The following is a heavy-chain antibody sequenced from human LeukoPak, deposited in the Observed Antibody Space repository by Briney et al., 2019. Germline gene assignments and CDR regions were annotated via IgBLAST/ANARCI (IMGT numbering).Heavy chain of an antibody. CDR1: GFTFSSYA. V-gene: IGHV3-30*04. Sequence: GGSLRLSCAASGFTFSSYAMHWVRQAPGKGLEGVAVISYDGSNKYYADSVKGRFTISRDSSKNTLYLQMNSLRAEDTAVYYCARDRVVVAAQGLDYWGQGTLVTVSS. CDR3: ARDRVVVAAQGLDY. J-gene: IGHJ4*02. CDR2: ISYDGSNK. D-gene: IGHD2-15*01.